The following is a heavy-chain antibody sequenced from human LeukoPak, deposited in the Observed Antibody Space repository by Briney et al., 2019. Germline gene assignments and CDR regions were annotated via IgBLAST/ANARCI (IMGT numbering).Heavy chain of an antibody. CDR2: INHSGST. CDR3: ARGLGLGELYY. Sequence: SETLSLTCAVYGGSFSGYYWSWIRQPPGKGLEWIGEINHSGSTNYNPSLKSRVTISVDTSKNQFSLKLSSVTAADTAVYYCARGLGLGELYYWGQGTLVTVSS. J-gene: IGHJ4*02. CDR1: GGSFSGYY. D-gene: IGHD3-16*01. V-gene: IGHV4-34*01.